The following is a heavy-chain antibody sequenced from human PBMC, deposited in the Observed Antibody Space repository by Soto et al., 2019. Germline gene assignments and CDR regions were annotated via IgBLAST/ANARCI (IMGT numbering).Heavy chain of an antibody. CDR2: INHRGST. J-gene: IGHJ5*02. V-gene: IGHV4-34*01. CDR1: GGSFSDYY. Sequence: QVQLQQWGAGLLKPSETLSLTCAVYGGSFSDYYWTWIRQPPGKGLEWIGEINHRGSTNYNPSLNSRVTILIDTPKNQFSLKLSSVTAADTAVYFCARPRGPGAIYNWFDPWGQGTLVTVSS. CDR3: ARPRGPGAIYNWFDP. D-gene: IGHD2-21*01.